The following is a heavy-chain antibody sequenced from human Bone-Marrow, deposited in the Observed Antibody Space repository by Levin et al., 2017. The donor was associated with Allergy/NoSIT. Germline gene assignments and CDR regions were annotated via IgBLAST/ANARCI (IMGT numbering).Heavy chain of an antibody. D-gene: IGHD6-13*01. J-gene: IGHJ6*02. CDR2: TSFDGRNK. CDR1: EFNFSNYA. V-gene: IGHV3-30*04. Sequence: GGSLRLSCAGSEFNFSNYAMHWVRQAPGKGLEWVAVTSFDGRNKYYADSVKGRFSIFRDNSKNTLYVQMNILRVEDTSVYFFSSVICSSWYPYFFYGMDVWGQGNAVTVSS. CDR3: SSVICSSWYPYFFYGMDV.